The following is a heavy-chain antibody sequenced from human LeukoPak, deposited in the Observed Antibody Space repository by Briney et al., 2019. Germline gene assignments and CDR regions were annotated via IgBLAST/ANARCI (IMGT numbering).Heavy chain of an antibody. CDR2: INPKGENI. D-gene: IGHD6-19*01. V-gene: IGHV3-48*01. CDR3: AAGGTSGWDLNY. Sequence: GGSLGLSCAASGFTFSSHSMNWVRQAPGKGLEGIAYINPKGENIHYADSVKGRFIISRDNAKNTLYLQMNSLGAEDTALYYCAAGGTSGWDLNYWGRGTWVTASS. J-gene: IGHJ4*02. CDR1: GFTFSSHS.